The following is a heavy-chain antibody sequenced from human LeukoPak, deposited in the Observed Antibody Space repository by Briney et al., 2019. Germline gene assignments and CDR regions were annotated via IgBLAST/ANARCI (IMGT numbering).Heavy chain of an antibody. D-gene: IGHD2-8*01. J-gene: IGHJ4*02. V-gene: IGHV3-23*01. CDR1: GFTFSSYA. Sequence: GGSLRLSCAASGFTFSSYAVSWVRQAPGKGLEWVSSISGSGGSTYSADSVKGRFTIPGDNSKNTLYLQMNSLRAEDTALYYCAKDRSCTNDICHGDFDYWGQGTLVTVSS. CDR2: ISGSGGST. CDR3: AKDRSCTNDICHGDFDY.